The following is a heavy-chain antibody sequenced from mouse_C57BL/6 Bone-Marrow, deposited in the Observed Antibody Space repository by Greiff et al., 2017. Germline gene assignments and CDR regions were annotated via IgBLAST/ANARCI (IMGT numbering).Heavy chain of an antibody. J-gene: IGHJ4*01. V-gene: IGHV1-54*01. CDR2: INPGSGGT. CDR1: GYAFTNYL. Sequence: QVQLQQSGAELVRPGTSVKVSCKASGYAFTNYLIEWVKQRPGQGLEWIGVINPGSGGTNYNEKFKGKATLTSDKSPSTAYMQLSSLTSEDSAVYFCARTLYYDLDYYAMDYWGQGTSVTGSS. D-gene: IGHD2-4*01. CDR3: ARTLYYDLDYYAMDY.